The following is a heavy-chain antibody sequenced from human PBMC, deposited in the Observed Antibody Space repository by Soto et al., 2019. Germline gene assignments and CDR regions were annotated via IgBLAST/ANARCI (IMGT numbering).Heavy chain of an antibody. CDR3: VSGASRWYPYIFDS. D-gene: IGHD6-13*01. J-gene: IGHJ4*02. Sequence: QAQVVQSGAEVRKPGSSVKLSCKASEGTFNSCAIAWVRQAPGQGLELMGGIIPYYNTLNYAQKFQDRVTITADDSTNTVYMELSSLRSDDTAVYFCVSGASRWYPYIFDSWAQGTVLTVSS. CDR2: IIPYYNTL. V-gene: IGHV1-69*01. CDR1: EGTFNSCA.